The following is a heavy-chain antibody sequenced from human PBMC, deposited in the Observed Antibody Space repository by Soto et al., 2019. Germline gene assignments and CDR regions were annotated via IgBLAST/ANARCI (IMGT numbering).Heavy chain of an antibody. Sequence: ASVKVSCKASGGTFNNYVINWVRQAPGQGLEWMAGIIPIFGTPNYAQKFQGRVTITADKSTSTAYMELNSLRSEDTAVYYCAGRCDGTNCLAHFDYWGQGTLVTVS. V-gene: IGHV1-69*06. CDR2: IIPIFGTP. D-gene: IGHD2-2*01. CDR3: AGRCDGTNCLAHFDY. CDR1: GGTFNNYV. J-gene: IGHJ4*02.